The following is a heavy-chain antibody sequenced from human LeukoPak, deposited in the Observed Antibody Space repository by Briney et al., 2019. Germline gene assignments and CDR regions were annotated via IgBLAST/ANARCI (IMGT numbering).Heavy chain of an antibody. CDR3: ARDRPYTGGWRGFDY. CDR1: GGTFSRYA. V-gene: IGHV1-69*01. J-gene: IGHJ4*02. Sequence: SVKVSCKASGGTFSRYAISWVRQAPGQGLEWMGGIIPIFGIANYAQKFQGRVTITADESTSTAYMELSSLRSEDTAVYYCARDRPYTGGWRGFDYWGQGTLVTVSS. D-gene: IGHD6-19*01. CDR2: IIPIFGIA.